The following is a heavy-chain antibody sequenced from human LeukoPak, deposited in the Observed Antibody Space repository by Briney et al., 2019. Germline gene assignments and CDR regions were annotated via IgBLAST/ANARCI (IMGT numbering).Heavy chain of an antibody. V-gene: IGHV3-7*01. CDR1: GFTFSSYS. D-gene: IGHD2-21*02. J-gene: IGHJ4*02. CDR3: ARDAVVTDY. Sequence: GGSLRLSCAASGFTFSSYSMNWVRQAPGKGLEWVANIKPDGSQIYYAGSVKGRFTISRDNAKGSVYLQMNSLRAEDTAVYYCARDAVVTDYWGQGTLVTVSS. CDR2: IKPDGSQI.